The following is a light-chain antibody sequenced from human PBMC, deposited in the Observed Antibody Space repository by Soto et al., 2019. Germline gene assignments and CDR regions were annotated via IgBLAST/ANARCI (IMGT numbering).Light chain of an antibody. CDR1: SSDVGGYNY. CDR3: NSYTSSSTRV. Sequence: QSVLTQPASVSGAPGQAITISCTGTSSDVGGYNYVSWYQQHPGKAPQLMIYEVSNRPSGVSNRFSGSKSGNTASLTISGLPAEDEADYYCNSYTSSSTRVFGGGTKVTVL. CDR2: EVS. J-gene: IGLJ3*02. V-gene: IGLV2-14*01.